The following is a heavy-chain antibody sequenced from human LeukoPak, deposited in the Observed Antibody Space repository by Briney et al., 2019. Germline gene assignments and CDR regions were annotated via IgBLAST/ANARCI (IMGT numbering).Heavy chain of an antibody. D-gene: IGHD2-15*01. CDR2: ISSSGSTI. CDR3: ARDPLRCSGGSCYSDYYYYGMDV. Sequence: GGSLRLSCAASGFTFSSYEMNWVRQAPGKGLEWVSYISSSGSTIYYADSVKGRFTISRDNAKNSLYLQMNSLRAEDTAVYYCARDPLRCSGGSCYSDYYYYGMDVWGKGTTVTVSP. CDR1: GFTFSSYE. V-gene: IGHV3-48*03. J-gene: IGHJ6*04.